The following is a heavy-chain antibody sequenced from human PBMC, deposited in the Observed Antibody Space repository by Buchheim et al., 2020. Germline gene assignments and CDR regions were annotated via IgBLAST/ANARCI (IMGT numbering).Heavy chain of an antibody. V-gene: IGHV1-69*01. J-gene: IGHJ5*02. D-gene: IGHD1/OR15-1a*01. CDR3: ARGGTASRNWFDP. CDR2: TIPLFATT. CDR1: GGTFSSYG. Sequence: QVQLVQSGAEVKKPGSSVKVSCKASGGTFSSYGVTWVRQAPGLGLEWMGRTIPLFATTNYAQKFQGRVTITAEEYTSTVYMELSSLRSEDTAVYYCARGGTASRNWFDPWGQGTL.